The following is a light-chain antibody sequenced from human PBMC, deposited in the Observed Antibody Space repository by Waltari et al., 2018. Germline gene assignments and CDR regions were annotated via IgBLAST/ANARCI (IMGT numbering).Light chain of an antibody. V-gene: IGKV1-39*01. CDR3: QQSYSSPWT. CDR1: QSISHY. CDR2: AAS. J-gene: IGKJ1*01. Sequence: DIQMTQSPSSLSASVGDRVTITCRASQSISHYLTWYQQKPLTAPTLLMFAASGLQSGVPSRFSGSGTGTDFTLTVNNVQPEEFATYYCQQSYSSPWTFGQGTRVESK.